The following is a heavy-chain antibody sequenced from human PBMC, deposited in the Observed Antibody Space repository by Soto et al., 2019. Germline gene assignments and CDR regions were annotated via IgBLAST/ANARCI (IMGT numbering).Heavy chain of an antibody. CDR2: ISYDGSNK. Sequence: GGSLRLSCAASGFTFSSYGMHWVRQAPGKGLEWVAVISYDGSNKYYADSVKGLFTISRDNSKNTLYLQMNSLRAEDTALYYCAKDLGREDIVVVVAATVPQGGMDVWGQGTTVTVSS. J-gene: IGHJ6*02. CDR1: GFTFSSYG. CDR3: AKDLGREDIVVVVAATVPQGGMDV. V-gene: IGHV3-30*18. D-gene: IGHD2-15*01.